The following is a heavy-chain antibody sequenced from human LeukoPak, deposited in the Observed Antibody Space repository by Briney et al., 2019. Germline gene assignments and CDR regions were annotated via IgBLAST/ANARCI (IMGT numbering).Heavy chain of an antibody. J-gene: IGHJ4*02. D-gene: IGHD7-27*01. V-gene: IGHV3-23*01. Sequence: HPGGSLRLSCVASGFTFTTYGMNWVRQAPGKGLEWVSGITGSGDRTYYADSVKGRFTIYRDNSKNTLYLQMNSLRAEDTAVYYCARDGDWGRYDHWGQGTLVIVSS. CDR2: ITGSGDRT. CDR1: GFTFTTYG. CDR3: ARDGDWGRYDH.